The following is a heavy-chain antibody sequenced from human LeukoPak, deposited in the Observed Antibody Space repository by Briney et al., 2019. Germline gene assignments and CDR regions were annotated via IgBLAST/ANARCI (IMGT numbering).Heavy chain of an antibody. CDR1: GFTFNSYT. CDR3: ARDGASIDDQYYGLDV. V-gene: IGHV3-21*06. Sequence: GGSLRLSCAASGFTFNSYTMNWVRQAPGKGLESVSSIRSNSRGINYADSVKGRFTISRDNDKNTVFLEMNSLRAEDTAVYYRARDGASIDDQYYGLDVWGQGTTVTVSS. D-gene: IGHD1-1*01. J-gene: IGHJ6*02. CDR2: IRSNSRGI.